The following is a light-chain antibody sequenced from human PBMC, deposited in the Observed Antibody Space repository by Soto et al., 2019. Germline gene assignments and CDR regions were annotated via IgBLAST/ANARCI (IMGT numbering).Light chain of an antibody. CDR3: QQRSNWPPLT. J-gene: IGKJ4*01. Sequence: EIVLTQSPATLSLSPGERATLSCRASQSVSSYLAWYQQKPGQAPRLLIYDASNRATGIPARFSGSVSGTAFSLTISSLEPEDFAVYYCQQRSNWPPLTFGGGTKVEIK. V-gene: IGKV3-11*01. CDR2: DAS. CDR1: QSVSSY.